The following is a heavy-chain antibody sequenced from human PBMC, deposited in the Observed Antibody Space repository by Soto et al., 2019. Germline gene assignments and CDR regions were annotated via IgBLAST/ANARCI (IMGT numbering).Heavy chain of an antibody. CDR3: AREGNDYVWGSYRYTQGWFDP. CDR2: IYYSGST. J-gene: IGHJ5*02. CDR1: GGSISSYY. Sequence: SSETLSLTCTVSGGSISSYYWSWIRQPPGKGLEWIGYIYYSGSTNYNPSLKSRVTISVDTSKNQFSLKLSSVTAADTAVYYCAREGNDYVWGSYRYTQGWFDPWGQGTLVTVSS. V-gene: IGHV4-59*01. D-gene: IGHD3-16*02.